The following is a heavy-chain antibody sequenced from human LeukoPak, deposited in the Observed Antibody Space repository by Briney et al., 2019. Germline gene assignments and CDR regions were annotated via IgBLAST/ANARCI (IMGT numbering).Heavy chain of an antibody. V-gene: IGHV3-74*01. D-gene: IGHD1/OR15-1a*01. J-gene: IGHJ4*02. Sequence: GGSLRLSCAASGFTFSSYWMHWVRQAPGKGLVWVSRINRDGSSTTYADSVKGRVTISRDNTKNTVYLQMISLRAEDTAVYYCARGRLWNIDYWGQGTLVTVSS. CDR3: ARGRLWNIDY. CDR1: GFTFSSYW. CDR2: INRDGSST.